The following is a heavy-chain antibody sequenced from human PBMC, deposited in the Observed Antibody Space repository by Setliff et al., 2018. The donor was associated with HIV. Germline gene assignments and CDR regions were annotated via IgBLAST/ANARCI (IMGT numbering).Heavy chain of an antibody. J-gene: IGHJ6*02. V-gene: IGHV1-69*04. CDR3: ARETYFFDVTTFYSYALGV. D-gene: IGHD4-17*01. Sequence: ASVKVSCKASGGTLRSYGMTWVRQAPGQGLEWMGTVIPVRDMANYAEKFQGRVSITADRSTSTSYMELRGLRSEDTAVYFCARETYFFDVTTFYSYALGVWGQGTTVTVSS. CDR2: VIPVRDMA. CDR1: GGTLRSYG.